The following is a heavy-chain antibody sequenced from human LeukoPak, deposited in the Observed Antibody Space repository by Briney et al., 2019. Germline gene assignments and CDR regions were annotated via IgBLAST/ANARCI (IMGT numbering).Heavy chain of an antibody. CDR2: IYYSGST. CDR3: ARDLIKRITMVRGVADAFDI. V-gene: IGHV4-30-4*01. D-gene: IGHD3-10*01. Sequence: SQTLSLTCTVSGGSISSGDYYWSWIRQPPGKGLEWIGYIYYSGSTYYNPSLKSRVTISVDTSKNQFSLKLSSVTAADTAVYYCARDLIKRITMVRGVADAFDIWGQGTMVTVSS. J-gene: IGHJ3*02. CDR1: GGSISSGDYY.